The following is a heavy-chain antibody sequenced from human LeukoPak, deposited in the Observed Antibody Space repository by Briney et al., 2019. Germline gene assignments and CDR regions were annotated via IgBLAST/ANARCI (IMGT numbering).Heavy chain of an antibody. CDR2: IYYSGST. CDR1: GGSISSSSYY. CDR3: AIRRGYSGYDASFFDY. D-gene: IGHD5-12*01. V-gene: IGHV4-39*07. Sequence: ETLSLTCTVSGGSISSSSYYWGWIRQPPGKGLEWIGSIYYSGSTYYNPSLMSRVTISVDTSKNQFSLKLSSVTAADTAVYYCAIRRGYSGYDASFFDYWGQGTLVTVSS. J-gene: IGHJ4*02.